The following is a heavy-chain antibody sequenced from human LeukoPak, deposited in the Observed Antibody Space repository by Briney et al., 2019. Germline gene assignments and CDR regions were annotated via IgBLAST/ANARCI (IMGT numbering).Heavy chain of an antibody. CDR3: ARDFCSGGSCSYYFDY. J-gene: IGHJ4*02. D-gene: IGHD2-15*01. Sequence: PSETLSLTCTVSGGSISSYYWSWIRQPPGKGLEWIGYIYYSGSTNYNPSLKSRVTISVDTSKNQFSLKLSSVTAADTAVYYCARDFCSGGSCSYYFDYWGQGTLVTVSS. CDR2: IYYSGST. CDR1: GGSISSYY. V-gene: IGHV4-59*01.